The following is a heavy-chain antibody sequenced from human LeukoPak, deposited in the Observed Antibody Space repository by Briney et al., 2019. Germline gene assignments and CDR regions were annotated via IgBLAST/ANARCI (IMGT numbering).Heavy chain of an antibody. Sequence: PVKVSCKASGGTFSSYAISWVRQAPGQGLEWMGGIIPIFGTANYAQKFQGRVTITADKSTSTAYMELSSLRSEDTAVYYCARGGFGGDYGDYWGQGTLVTVSS. V-gene: IGHV1-69*06. CDR3: ARGGFGGDYGDY. J-gene: IGHJ4*02. CDR2: IIPIFGTA. D-gene: IGHD3-3*01. CDR1: GGTFSSYA.